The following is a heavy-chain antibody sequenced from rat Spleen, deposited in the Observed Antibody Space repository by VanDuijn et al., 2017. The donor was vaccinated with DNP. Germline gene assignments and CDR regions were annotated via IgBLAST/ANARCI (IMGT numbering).Heavy chain of an antibody. V-gene: IGHV5-25*01. CDR3: TRYYDSFDY. J-gene: IGHJ2*01. Sequence: EVQLVESGGGLVQPGRSMKLSCTVSGFTLSDFYMAWVRQAPKKGLEWVATISTSGSKIYYADSVKCRFTISRDNAKSSLFLQMDSLRSEDTATYYCTRYYDSFDYWGQGVMVTVSS. CDR2: ISTSGSKI. CDR1: GFTLSDFY. D-gene: IGHD1-1*01.